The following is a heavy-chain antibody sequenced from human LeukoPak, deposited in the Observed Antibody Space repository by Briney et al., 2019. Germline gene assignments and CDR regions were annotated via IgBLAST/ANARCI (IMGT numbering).Heavy chain of an antibody. Sequence: SETLSLTCAVSGGSISSYYWSWIRQPPGKGLEWIGSFYQSGSTNYNPSLKSRVTISVDTSKNQFSLQLTSVTAADTTVYYCASHNSGWYNYYMDVWGAGTTVTVSS. CDR2: FYQSGST. CDR1: GGSISSYY. D-gene: IGHD6-19*01. J-gene: IGHJ6*03. CDR3: ASHNSGWYNYYMDV. V-gene: IGHV4-59*08.